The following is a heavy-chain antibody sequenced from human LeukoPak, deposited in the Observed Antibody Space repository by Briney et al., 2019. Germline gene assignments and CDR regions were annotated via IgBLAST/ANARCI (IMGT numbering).Heavy chain of an antibody. CDR3: ARSRITIFGVYDY. V-gene: IGHV3-11*01. CDR1: GFTFSDYY. CDR2: ISSSGSTI. J-gene: IGHJ4*02. Sequence: PGGSLRLSCAAFGFTFSDYYMSWIRQAPGKGLEWVSYISSSGSTIYCADSVKGRFTISRDNAKNSLYLQMNSLRAEGTAVYYCARSRITIFGVYDYWGQGTLVTVSS. D-gene: IGHD3-3*01.